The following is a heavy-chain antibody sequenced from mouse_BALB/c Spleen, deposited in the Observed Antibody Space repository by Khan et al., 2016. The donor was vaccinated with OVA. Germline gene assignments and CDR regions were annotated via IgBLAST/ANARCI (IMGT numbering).Heavy chain of an antibody. CDR1: AFSFSRYN. J-gene: IGHJ4*01. D-gene: IGHD2-14*01. V-gene: IGHV2-6-4*01. CDR2: ICGGGGS. CDR3: ARDCYRYDGYYAMDY. Sequence: QVELVESGPGLVAPSPSLSITCTVSAFSFSRYNIHWVRQPPGKGLEWLGMICGGGGSAYNSTLKSSLNTTKDNSKSKVFLQRSSLQTEDTAMYYCARDCYRYDGYYAMDYWGQGTTVTVSA.